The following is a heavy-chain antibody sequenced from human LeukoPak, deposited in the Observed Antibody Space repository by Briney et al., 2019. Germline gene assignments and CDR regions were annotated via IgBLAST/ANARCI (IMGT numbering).Heavy chain of an antibody. CDR1: GYTFTGYY. J-gene: IGHJ4*02. CDR2: INPNSGGT. V-gene: IGHV1-2*02. Sequence: ASVKVSRKASGYTFTGYYMHWVRQAPGQGLEWMGWINPNSGGTNYAQKFQGRVTMTRDTSISTAYMELSRLRSDDTAVYYCARGYCSGGSCYGTFDYWGQGTLVTVSS. CDR3: ARGYCSGGSCYGTFDY. D-gene: IGHD2-15*01.